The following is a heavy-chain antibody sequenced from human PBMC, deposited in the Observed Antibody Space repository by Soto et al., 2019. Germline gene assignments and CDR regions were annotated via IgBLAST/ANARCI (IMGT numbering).Heavy chain of an antibody. CDR1: GGGTLSNDA. D-gene: IGHD2-21*02. CDR2: ISPFFGTT. CDR3: AREVVTEATWGSFDS. J-gene: IGHJ4*02. V-gene: IGHV1-69*01. Sequence: QVHLLQSGADGRKSGSSVRVSCTASGGGTLSNDAISWVRQAPGQGLEWLGRISPFFGTTDYSQSFQGRLTMTADASTGTVYMDLHSLKSDDTAVYFCAREVVTEATWGSFDSWGQGTLVTASS.